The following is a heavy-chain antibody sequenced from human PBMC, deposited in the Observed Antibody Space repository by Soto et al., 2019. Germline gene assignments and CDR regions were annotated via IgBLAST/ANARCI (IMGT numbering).Heavy chain of an antibody. CDR1: GGSISSSSYY. CDR2: IYYSVST. Sequence: SETLSLTCTVSGGSISSSSYYWGWIRQPPGKGLEWIASIYYSVSTYYNPSLKSRVTISVDTSKNQFSLKLSSVTAADTAVYHCARNGGLGSSYFDYWGQGTLATVSS. D-gene: IGHD6-6*01. J-gene: IGHJ4*02. CDR3: ARNGGLGSSYFDY. V-gene: IGHV4-39*01.